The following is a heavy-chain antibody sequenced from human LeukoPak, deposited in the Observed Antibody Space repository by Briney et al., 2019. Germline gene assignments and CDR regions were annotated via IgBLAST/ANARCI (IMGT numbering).Heavy chain of an antibody. V-gene: IGHV4-59*01. D-gene: IGHD6-13*01. Sequence: PSETLSLTCTVSGGSISTYYWTWIRQPPGKGLEWVGYVYSSGSTKYNPSLRSRVTISLDTSKNQFSLRLISVTAADTAVYYCARGYSSNWNWFDPWGQGTLVTVSS. CDR2: VYSSGST. J-gene: IGHJ5*02. CDR1: GGSISTYY. CDR3: ARGYSSNWNWFDP.